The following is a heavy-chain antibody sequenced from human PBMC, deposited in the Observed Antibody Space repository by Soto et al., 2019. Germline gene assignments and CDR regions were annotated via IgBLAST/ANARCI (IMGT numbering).Heavy chain of an antibody. CDR3: ARCLGLGYDFWGGYFPRGCDMDV. Sequence: ASVKVSCKASGYTFTSYDINWVRQATGQGLERKGWMNPNSGNTGYAQKFQGRVTMTRNTSISTAYMELSSLRSEDTAVYYCARCLGLGYDFWGGYFPRGCDMDVWGKGTTVTVS. D-gene: IGHD3-3*01. V-gene: IGHV1-8*01. CDR1: GYTFTSYD. CDR2: MNPNSGNT. J-gene: IGHJ6*03.